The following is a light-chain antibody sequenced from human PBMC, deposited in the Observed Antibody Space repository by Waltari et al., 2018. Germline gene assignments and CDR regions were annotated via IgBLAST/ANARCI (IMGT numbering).Light chain of an antibody. CDR2: DTS. CDR1: QSVSIN. Sequence: EIVLTQSPATLSLSPGQRATLSCRASQSVSINLGWYQQKLGQPPRLLIYDTSNRATGSPDRFSASGFGTDFTLTISSLEPEDFAVYFCQQTSSWPLTFGGGTKVEIK. CDR3: QQTSSWPLT. J-gene: IGKJ4*01. V-gene: IGKV3-11*01.